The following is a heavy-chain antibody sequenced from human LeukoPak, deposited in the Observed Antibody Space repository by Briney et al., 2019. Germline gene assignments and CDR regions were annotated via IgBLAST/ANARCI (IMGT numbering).Heavy chain of an antibody. CDR2: ISGSGGST. CDR3: ARDKTYSNSWRGFDY. J-gene: IGHJ4*02. D-gene: IGHD6-13*01. CDR1: GFTFSSYA. V-gene: IGHV3-23*01. Sequence: GGSLRLSCAASGFTFSSYAMSWVRQAPGKGLEWVSAISGSGGSTYYADSVKGRFTISRDNSKNTLYLQMNSLRAEDTAVYYCARDKTYSNSWRGFDYWGQGTLVTVSS.